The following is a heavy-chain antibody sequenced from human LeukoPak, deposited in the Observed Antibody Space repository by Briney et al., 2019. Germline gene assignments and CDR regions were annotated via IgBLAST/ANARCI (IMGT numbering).Heavy chain of an antibody. D-gene: IGHD2-21*01. Sequence: PSETLSLTCTVSGGSISNYYWSWIRQHPGKGLEWIGYIYYSGSTYYNPSLKSRVTISVDTSKNQFSLKLSSVTAADTAVYYCATSDSYVFDYWGQGTLVTVSS. J-gene: IGHJ4*02. CDR1: GGSISNYY. CDR3: ATSDSYVFDY. CDR2: IYYSGST. V-gene: IGHV4-59*06.